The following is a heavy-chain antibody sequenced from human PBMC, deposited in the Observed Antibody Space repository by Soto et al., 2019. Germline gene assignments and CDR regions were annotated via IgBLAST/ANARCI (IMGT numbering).Heavy chain of an antibody. CDR2: IYYSGST. J-gene: IGHJ1*01. V-gene: IGHV4-39*01. CDR3: ARVERWLQQLQH. Sequence: NPSETLSLTCTVSGGSISSSSYYWGWIRQPPGKGLEWIGSIYYSGSTYYNPSLKSRVTISVDTSKNQFSLKLSSVTAADTAVYYCARVERWLQQLQHWGQGTLVTVSS. D-gene: IGHD4-4*01. CDR1: GGSISSSSYY.